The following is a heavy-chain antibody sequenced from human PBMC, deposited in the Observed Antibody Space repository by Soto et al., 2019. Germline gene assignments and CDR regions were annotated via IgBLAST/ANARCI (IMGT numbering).Heavy chain of an antibody. CDR1: GGSISSGDYY. CDR2: IYYSGST. Sequence: PSETLSLTCTVSGGSISSGDYYWRWIRHPPGKGLEWIGYIYYSGSTYYNPSLKSRVTISVDTSKNQFSLKLSSVTAADTAVYYCARTHYYDSSGYYLPAYFDYWGQGTLVTVSS. D-gene: IGHD3-22*01. J-gene: IGHJ4*02. V-gene: IGHV4-30-4*01. CDR3: ARTHYYDSSGYYLPAYFDY.